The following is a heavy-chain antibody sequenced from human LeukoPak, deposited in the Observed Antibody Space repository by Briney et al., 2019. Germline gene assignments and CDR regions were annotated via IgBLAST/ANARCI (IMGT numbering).Heavy chain of an antibody. Sequence: PGGSLRLSCAASEFTFSSNAMTWVRQAPGKGLEWVSTIGGSGGSTYYADSVKGRFTISRDNSKNTLYLQMNSLRAEDTAVYYCAKIPVRYYDFWSGYPSSWFDPWGQGTLVTVSS. V-gene: IGHV3-23*01. CDR1: EFTFSSNA. J-gene: IGHJ5*02. CDR3: AKIPVRYYDFWSGYPSSWFDP. D-gene: IGHD3-3*01. CDR2: IGGSGGST.